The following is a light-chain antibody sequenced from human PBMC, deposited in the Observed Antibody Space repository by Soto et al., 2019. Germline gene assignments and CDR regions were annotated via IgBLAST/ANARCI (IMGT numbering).Light chain of an antibody. CDR1: QSISTY. CDR2: AAS. Sequence: DIQMTQSPSSLSASVGDRITITCRASQSISTYLNWYHQKPGKAPKLLISAASSLQSGVPSRFSCTGSVTDFTLTISSLQPEDFATYFCQQSYPIPFTFGQGTKVEIK. CDR3: QQSYPIPFT. J-gene: IGKJ2*01. V-gene: IGKV1-39*01.